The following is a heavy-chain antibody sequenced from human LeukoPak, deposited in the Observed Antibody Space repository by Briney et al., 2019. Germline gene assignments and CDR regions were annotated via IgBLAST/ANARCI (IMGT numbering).Heavy chain of an antibody. CDR1: GFTFSSYW. D-gene: IGHD5-18*01. Sequence: GGSLRLSCAASGFTFSSYWMHWVRQAPGKGLVWVSRINSDGSSTSYADSVKGRFTISRDNAKNTLYLQMNSLRAEDTAVYYCAKGALQRGYSYRSWGQGTLVTVSS. CDR3: AKGALQRGYSYRS. V-gene: IGHV3-74*01. J-gene: IGHJ5*02. CDR2: INSDGSST.